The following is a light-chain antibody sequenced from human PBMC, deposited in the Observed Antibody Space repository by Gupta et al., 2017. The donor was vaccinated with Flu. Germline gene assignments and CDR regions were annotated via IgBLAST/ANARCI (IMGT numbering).Light chain of an antibody. V-gene: IGKV3-11*01. CDR2: DAS. CDR1: QSVSSY. CDR3: QQRSNWRPIT. Sequence: EIVLTQSPATLSLSPGERATLSCRASQSVSSYLAWYQQKPGQAPRLLIYDASNRATGIPARFSGSGYGTDFTLTISSREPEDFAVYYCQQRSNWRPITFGQGTRLEIK. J-gene: IGKJ5*01.